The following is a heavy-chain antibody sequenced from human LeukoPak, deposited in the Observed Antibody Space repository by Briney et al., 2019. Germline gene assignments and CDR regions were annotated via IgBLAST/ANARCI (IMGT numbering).Heavy chain of an antibody. CDR1: GGSISSSSYY. CDR2: IYYSGST. J-gene: IGHJ4*02. V-gene: IGHV4-39*01. D-gene: IGHD2-2*01. Sequence: SGTLSLTCTVSGGSISSSSYYWGWIRQPPGKGLEWIGSIYYSGSTYYNPSLKSRVTISVDTSKNQFSLKLSSVTAADTAVYYCARQDCSSTSCRYHPFDYWGQGTLVTVSS. CDR3: ARQDCSSTSCRYHPFDY.